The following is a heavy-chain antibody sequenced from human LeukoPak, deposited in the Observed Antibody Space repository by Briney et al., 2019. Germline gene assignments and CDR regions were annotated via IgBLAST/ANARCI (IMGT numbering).Heavy chain of an antibody. V-gene: IGHV3-23*01. CDR1: GFTSSTYDFSTYA. CDR2: LSGTGLTT. Sequence: GGSLRLSCAASGFTSSTYDFSTYAMSWVRQAPGKGLEWVSGLSGTGLTTFYPDSVKGRFTISRDNSKNTLYLQMSSLRADDTAVYYCARGSKTAGTIYTFDYWGQGTLVTVSS. J-gene: IGHJ4*02. D-gene: IGHD6-13*01. CDR3: ARGSKTAGTIYTFDY.